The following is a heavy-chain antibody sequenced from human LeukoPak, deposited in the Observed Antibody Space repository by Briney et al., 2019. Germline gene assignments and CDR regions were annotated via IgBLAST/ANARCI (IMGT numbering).Heavy chain of an antibody. V-gene: IGHV3-33*01. D-gene: IGHD3-10*01. CDR3: AREYYSSGSYLDY. J-gene: IGHJ4*02. CDR1: GFTFSSYG. Sequence: GGSLRLSCAASGFTFSSYGMHWVRQAPGKGLEGVAVIWYDGSNKYYADSVKGRFTISRDNSKNTLYLQMNSLRAEDTAVYYCAREYYSSGSYLDYWGQGTLVTVSS. CDR2: IWYDGSNK.